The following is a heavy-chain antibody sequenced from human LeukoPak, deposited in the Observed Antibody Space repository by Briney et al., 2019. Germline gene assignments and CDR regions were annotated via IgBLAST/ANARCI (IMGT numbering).Heavy chain of an antibody. CDR2: IIPIFGTA. J-gene: IGHJ4*02. CDR1: GGTFSSYA. D-gene: IGHD2-2*01. Sequence: SVKVSCKASGGTFSSYAISWVRQAPGQGLEWMGGIIPIFGTANYAQKFQGRVTITADESTSTAYMELSSLRSEDTAVYYRARARRDPAASDYFDYWGQGTLVTVSS. V-gene: IGHV1-69*13. CDR3: ARARRDPAASDYFDY.